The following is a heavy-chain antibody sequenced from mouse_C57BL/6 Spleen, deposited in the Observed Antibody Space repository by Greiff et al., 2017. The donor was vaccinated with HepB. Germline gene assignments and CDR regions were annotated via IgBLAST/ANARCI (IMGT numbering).Heavy chain of an antibody. D-gene: IGHD1-1*01. CDR1: GYAFTNYL. CDR3: ARGVIYYGYAMDY. Sequence: QVQLQQSGAELVRPGTSVKVSCKASGYAFTNYLIEWVKQRPGQGLEWIGVINPGSGGTNYNEKFKGKATLTADKSSSTAYMQLCSLTSEDSAVYFCARGVIYYGYAMDYWGQGTSVTVSS. J-gene: IGHJ4*01. CDR2: INPGSGGT. V-gene: IGHV1-54*01.